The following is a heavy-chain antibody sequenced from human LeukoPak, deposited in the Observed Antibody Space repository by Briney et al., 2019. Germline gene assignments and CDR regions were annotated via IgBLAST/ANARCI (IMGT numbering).Heavy chain of an antibody. CDR3: ARSYGHSIDY. CDR1: GLTFRNFW. V-gene: IGHV3-7*01. CDR2: IKQDGSGQ. J-gene: IGHJ4*02. Sequence: GGSLRLSCAASGLTFRNFWMCWVRQAPGKGLEWAATIKQDGSGQYYVDSVKGRFTISRDNAQNSLYLQMNNLRAEDMAVYYCARSYGHSIDYWGQGTLVTVSS. D-gene: IGHD3-10*01.